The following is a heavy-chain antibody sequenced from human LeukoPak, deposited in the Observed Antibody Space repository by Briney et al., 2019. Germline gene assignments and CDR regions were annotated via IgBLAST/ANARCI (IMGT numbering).Heavy chain of an antibody. V-gene: IGHV4-61*01. CDR2: IYYSGAT. CDR3: ARQKRGDYYDSSGTFDP. CDR1: GGSVSSGNYY. J-gene: IGHJ5*02. Sequence: SSETLSLTCTVSGGSVSSGNYYWSWIRQPPGKGLEWIGHIYYSGATNYNPSLKSRVTISIDTSRHQFSLKLSSVTAADTAVYYCARQKRGDYYDSSGTFDPWGQGTLVTVSS. D-gene: IGHD3-22*01.